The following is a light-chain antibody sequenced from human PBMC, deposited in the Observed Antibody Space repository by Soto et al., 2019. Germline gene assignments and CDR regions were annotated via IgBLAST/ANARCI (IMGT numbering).Light chain of an antibody. Sequence: QSALTQPASVSGSPGQSITISCTGTSSDVGGYNYVSWYQQHPGKAPKLMIYGVTNRPSGISNRFSGSKSDNTASLTISGLQAEDEADYYCNSYTSSRTVVFGGGTKLTVL. V-gene: IGLV2-14*01. J-gene: IGLJ2*01. CDR1: SSDVGGYNY. CDR2: GVT. CDR3: NSYTSSRTVV.